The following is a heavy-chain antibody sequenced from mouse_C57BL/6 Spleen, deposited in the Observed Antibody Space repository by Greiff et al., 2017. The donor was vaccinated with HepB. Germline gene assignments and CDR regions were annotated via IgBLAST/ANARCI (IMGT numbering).Heavy chain of an antibody. CDR2: SYPGSGSI. CDR1: GYTFTEYT. V-gene: IGHV1-62-2*01. Sequence: VQLQQSGAELVKPGASVKLSCKASGYTFTEYTIHWVKQRSGQGLEWIGWSYPGSGSIKYNEKFKDKATLTADKSSSTVYMELSRLTSEDSAVYFCARHEDDYGSSPYWYFDVWGTGTTVTVSS. J-gene: IGHJ1*03. D-gene: IGHD1-1*01. CDR3: ARHEDDYGSSPYWYFDV.